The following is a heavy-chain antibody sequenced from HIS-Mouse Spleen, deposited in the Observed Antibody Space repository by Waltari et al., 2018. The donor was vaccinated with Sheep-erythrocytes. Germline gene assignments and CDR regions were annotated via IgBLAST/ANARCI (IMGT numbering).Heavy chain of an antibody. D-gene: IGHD3-3*01. CDR2: IYYSGST. CDR3: ARDEGTYYDFWSGYPPSYYFDY. CDR1: GGSISSSSSY. J-gene: IGHJ4*02. Sequence: QLQLQESGPGLVKPSETLSLTCTVSGGSISSSSSYLRWIRQPPGKGLEWIGSIYYSGSTYYNPSLKSRVTISVDTSKNQFSLKLSSVTAADTAVYYCARDEGTYYDFWSGYPPSYYFDYWGQGTLVTVSS. V-gene: IGHV4-39*07.